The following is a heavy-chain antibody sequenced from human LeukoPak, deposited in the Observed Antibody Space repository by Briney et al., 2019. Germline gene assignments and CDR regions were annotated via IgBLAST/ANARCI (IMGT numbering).Heavy chain of an antibody. J-gene: IGHJ4*02. D-gene: IGHD5-18*01. V-gene: IGHV3-23*01. Sequence: GGSLRLSCAASGFMFGTYAMSWVRQAPGKGLEWVSAISGSGTTTYYADSVKGRFTISRDNPKNTLYLQINSLRAEDTALYYCAKDRGAMDVFDYWGQGTLVTVSS. CDR2: ISGSGTTT. CDR3: AKDRGAMDVFDY. CDR1: GFMFGTYA.